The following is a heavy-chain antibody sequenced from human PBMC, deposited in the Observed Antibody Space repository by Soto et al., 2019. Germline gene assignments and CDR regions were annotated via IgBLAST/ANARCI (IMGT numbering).Heavy chain of an antibody. CDR3: ARLATRYYFDY. J-gene: IGHJ4*02. Sequence: SETLSLTCTVSGGSISSSSYYWGWIRQPPGKGLEWIGSIYYSGSTYYNPSLKSRVTISVDTSKNQFSLKLSSVTAADTAVYYCARLATRYYFDYWGQGTLVTVSS. CDR1: GGSISSSSYY. CDR2: IYYSGST. V-gene: IGHV4-39*07. D-gene: IGHD1-1*01.